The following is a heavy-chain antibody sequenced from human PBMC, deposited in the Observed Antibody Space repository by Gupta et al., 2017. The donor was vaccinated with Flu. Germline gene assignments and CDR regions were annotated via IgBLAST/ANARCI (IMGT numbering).Heavy chain of an antibody. V-gene: IGHV1-3*01. D-gene: IGHD7-27*01. CDR1: GFTFAWYA. CDR2: IHGGDGRT. J-gene: IGHJ4*01. CDR3: SRNRGTGDLDH. Sequence: QVQLVQSGAEVRKPGASVKISCETSGFTFAWYAVHWVRQAPGQRPEWMGWIHGGDGRTEYSQKFQGRFIITRDTSASTAHMELSRLTSEDTAVYYCSRNRGTGDLDHWGQGTLGTVSS.